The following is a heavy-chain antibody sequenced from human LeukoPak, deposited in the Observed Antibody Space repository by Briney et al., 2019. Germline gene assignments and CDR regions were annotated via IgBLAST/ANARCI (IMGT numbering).Heavy chain of an antibody. CDR1: GGSISSYY. CDR3: ARDGSGHSSTSCYDV. CDR2: IYYSGST. J-gene: IGHJ3*01. Sequence: ASETLSLTCTVSGGSISSYYWSWIRQPPGKGLEWIGYIYYSGSTNYNPSLKSQVTISVDTSKNQFSLKLSSVTAADTAVYYCARDGSGHSSTSCYDVWGQGTMVTVSS. D-gene: IGHD2-2*01. V-gene: IGHV4-59*01.